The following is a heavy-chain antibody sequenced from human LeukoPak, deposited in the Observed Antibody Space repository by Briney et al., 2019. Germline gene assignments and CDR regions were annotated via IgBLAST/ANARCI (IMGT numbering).Heavy chain of an antibody. Sequence: SETLSLTCAVYGGSFSGYYWSWIRQPPGKGLEWIGEINHSGSTNYNPSLKSRVTISVDTSKNQFSLKLSSVTAADTAVYYCATSGYSGYDLLDYWGQGTLVTVPS. J-gene: IGHJ4*02. D-gene: IGHD5-12*01. CDR1: GGSFSGYY. CDR2: INHSGST. CDR3: ATSGYSGYDLLDY. V-gene: IGHV4-34*01.